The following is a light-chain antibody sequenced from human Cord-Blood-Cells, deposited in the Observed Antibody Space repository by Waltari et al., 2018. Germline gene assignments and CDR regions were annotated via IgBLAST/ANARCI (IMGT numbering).Light chain of an antibody. J-gene: IGKJ4*01. V-gene: IGKV1-39*01. CDR1: QSISSY. Sequence: DIQMTQSPSSLAASVGDRVTITCRASQSISSYLNWYKQKPGKAPNLLIYAASSLQSGVPSRFSGSGSGTDFTLTISSLQPEDFATYYCQQSYSTPQVTFGGGTKVEIK. CDR2: AAS. CDR3: QQSYSTPQVT.